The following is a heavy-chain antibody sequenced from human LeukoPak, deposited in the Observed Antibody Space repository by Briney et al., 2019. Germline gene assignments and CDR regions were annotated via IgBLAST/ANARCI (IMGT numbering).Heavy chain of an antibody. J-gene: IGHJ4*02. CDR2: INDNGADT. CDR1: GFTFSSDA. D-gene: IGHD2-2*01. CDR3: ARLGYCSITSCQAFDY. Sequence: GGSLRLSCAATGFTFSSDAMTWVRQAPGKGLEWVSSINDNGADTYYADSVKGRFTISRDNSKNTLYLQMNSLRAEDTAVYYCARLGYCSITSCQAFDYWGQGTLATVSS. V-gene: IGHV3-23*01.